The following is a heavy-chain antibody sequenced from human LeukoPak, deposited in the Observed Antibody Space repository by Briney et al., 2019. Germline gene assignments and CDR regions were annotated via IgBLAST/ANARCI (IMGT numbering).Heavy chain of an antibody. CDR2: IRQGGNEN. CDR1: GFTFRGYW. Sequence: GGSLRLSCAASGFTFRGYWMSWVRQAPGKGLEWVANIRQGGNENYYADSVEGRFTISRDNAKNSLFLQMDSLRVEDTAVYYCARVGSWELQRVFDSWGQGTLVTVSS. J-gene: IGHJ4*02. V-gene: IGHV3-7*01. D-gene: IGHD1-26*01. CDR3: ARVGSWELQRVFDS.